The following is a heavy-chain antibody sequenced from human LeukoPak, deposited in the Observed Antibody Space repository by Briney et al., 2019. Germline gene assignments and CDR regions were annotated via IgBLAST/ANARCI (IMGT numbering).Heavy chain of an antibody. V-gene: IGHV3-11*04. D-gene: IGHD4-11*01. CDR1: GFSFSNYW. CDR3: AALDLTTLDY. CDR2: ISSSGSTI. Sequence: PGGSLRLSCEASGFSFSNYWMSWVRQAPGKGLEWVSYISSSGSTIYYADSVKGRFTISRDNAKNSLYLQMNSLRAEDTAVYYCAALDLTTLDYWGQGTLVTVSS. J-gene: IGHJ4*02.